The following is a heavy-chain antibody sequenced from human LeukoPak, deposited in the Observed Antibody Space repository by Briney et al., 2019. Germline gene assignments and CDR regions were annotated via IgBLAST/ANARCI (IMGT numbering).Heavy chain of an antibody. D-gene: IGHD3-22*01. CDR3: ARSSVVPTFDY. CDR2: IYYSGST. V-gene: IGHV4-59*01. J-gene: IGHJ4*02. Sequence: PSETLSLTCTVSGGSISSYYWSWIRQPPGKGLEWIGYIYYSGSTNYNPSLKSRVTISVDTSENQFSLKLSSVTAADTAVYYCARSSVVPTFDYWGQGTLVTVSS. CDR1: GGSISSYY.